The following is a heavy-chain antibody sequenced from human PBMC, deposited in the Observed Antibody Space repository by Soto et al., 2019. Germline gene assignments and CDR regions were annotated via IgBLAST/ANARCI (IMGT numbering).Heavy chain of an antibody. D-gene: IGHD3-22*01. V-gene: IGHV3-30*18. CDR3: AKDYYDTPDY. J-gene: IGHJ4*02. Sequence: HPGGSLRLSCAASGFTFSSYGMHWVRQAPGKGLEWVAVISYDGSNKYYADSVRGRFTISRDNSKNTLYLQMNSLRAEDTAVYYCAKDYYDTPDYWGQGTLVTVSS. CDR1: GFTFSSYG. CDR2: ISYDGSNK.